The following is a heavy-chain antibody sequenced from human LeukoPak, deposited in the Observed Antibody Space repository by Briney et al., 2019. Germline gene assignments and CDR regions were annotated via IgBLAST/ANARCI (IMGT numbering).Heavy chain of an antibody. CDR2: IYPGDSDT. V-gene: IGHV5-51*01. CDR3: ARQGLRDDYGGNTYFQH. Sequence: RTGESLKISCEGSGYSFTNYWIGWVRQLPGKGLEWVGIIYPGDSDTRYSPSFQGQVTFSADKSINTAYLQWSSLKASDTAIYYCARQGLRDDYGGNTYFQHWGQGTLVTVSS. J-gene: IGHJ1*01. CDR1: GYSFTNYW. D-gene: IGHD4-23*01.